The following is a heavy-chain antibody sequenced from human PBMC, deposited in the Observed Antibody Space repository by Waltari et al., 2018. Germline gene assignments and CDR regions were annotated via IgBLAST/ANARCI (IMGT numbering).Heavy chain of an antibody. Sequence: QVQLQESGPGLVKPAETLSLTGAVSGYSISRGYYWRWSRQPPGKGLEWIGSIYHSGSTYYNPSLKSRVTISVDTSKNQFSLMLSSVTAADTAVYYCARSSLIAAAGTTWFDPWGQGTLVTVSS. CDR1: GYSISRGYY. V-gene: IGHV4-38-2*01. J-gene: IGHJ5*02. D-gene: IGHD6-13*01. CDR3: ARSSLIAAAGTTWFDP. CDR2: IYHSGST.